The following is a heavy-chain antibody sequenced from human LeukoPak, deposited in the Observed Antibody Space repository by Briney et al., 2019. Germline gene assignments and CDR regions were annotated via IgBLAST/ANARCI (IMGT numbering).Heavy chain of an antibody. V-gene: IGHV3-7*01. D-gene: IGHD3-22*01. J-gene: IGHJ4*02. CDR1: GFTFSSYW. CDR2: IRQDGSEK. CDR3: ARDYFADRSAYHGEVGY. Sequence: SGGSLRLSCAASGFTFSSYWMNWVRQAPGKGLEWVANIRQDGSEKCYVDSVKGRFTISRDNAKNSLHLQMNSLRAEDTAVYYCARDYFADRSAYHGEVGYWGQGTLVTVSS.